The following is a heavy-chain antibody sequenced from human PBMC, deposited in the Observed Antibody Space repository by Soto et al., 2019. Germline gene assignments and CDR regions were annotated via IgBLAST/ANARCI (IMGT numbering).Heavy chain of an antibody. Sequence: ASVKVSCKASGYTFTGYYMHWVRQAPGQGLEWMGWINPNSGGTNYAQKFQGRVTMTRDTSISTAYMELSRLRSDDTAVYYCARGLFAWIQLLPGGYWGQGTLVTVSS. J-gene: IGHJ4*02. V-gene: IGHV1-2*02. D-gene: IGHD5-18*01. CDR3: ARGLFAWIQLLPGGY. CDR2: INPNSGGT. CDR1: GYTFTGYY.